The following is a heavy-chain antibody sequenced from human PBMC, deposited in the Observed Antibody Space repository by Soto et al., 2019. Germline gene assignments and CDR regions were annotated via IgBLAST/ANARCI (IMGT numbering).Heavy chain of an antibody. J-gene: IGHJ4*02. V-gene: IGHV3-23*01. CDR1: GFTFNNYA. CDR3: AKGRGGSGSLTPRVDF. D-gene: IGHD3-10*01. CDR2: ISRGGDTT. Sequence: EVQLLESGGGLVQPGGSLRLSCAASGFTFNNYAMTWVCQAPGKGLEWVSAISRGGDTTSYADSVKGRFTVSRDGSKNTLYLQMSSPRAEDTALYYCAKGRGGSGSLTPRVDFWGQGTLVTVSS.